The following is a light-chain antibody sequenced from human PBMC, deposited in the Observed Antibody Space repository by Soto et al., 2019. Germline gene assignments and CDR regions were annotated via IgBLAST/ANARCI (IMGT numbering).Light chain of an antibody. CDR1: QGISNW. V-gene: IGKV1-12*01. CDR3: QQANSFPLT. CDR2: TGS. Sequence: DIQMTQSPSSVSSSVGDRVSITCRASQGISNWLAWYQQKPGRAPKLLIYTGSSLQSGVPSRFSGTGSGTDFTLTISRLQPEDVAKYYCQQANSFPLTFGGGTKVEIK. J-gene: IGKJ4*01.